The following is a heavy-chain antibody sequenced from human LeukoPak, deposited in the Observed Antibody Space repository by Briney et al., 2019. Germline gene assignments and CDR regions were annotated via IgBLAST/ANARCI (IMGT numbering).Heavy chain of an antibody. V-gene: IGHV1-46*01. J-gene: IGHJ4*02. D-gene: IGHD3-9*01. CDR1: GYTFTRHY. CDR3: ARTPKKLRYFDWEGYFDY. Sequence: ASVKVSCKASGYTFTRHYMHWVRQAPGQGLEWMGVINPGGSWTSYAQKFQGRVTMTRDMSTSTDYMELSSLRSEDTAVYYCARTPKKLRYFDWEGYFDYWGQGTLVTVSS. CDR2: INPGGSWT.